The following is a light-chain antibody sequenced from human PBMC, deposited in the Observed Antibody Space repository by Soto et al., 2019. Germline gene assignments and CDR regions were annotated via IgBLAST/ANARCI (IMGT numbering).Light chain of an antibody. Sequence: EIVMTQSPSTLSVPLGERATLSCTPSQSVSSNLAWYQQKSGQAPRLLMYAASTRATGIAARFSGSGSGTEFPLTLTYLQSEDFAVYYCQQYNDWPTFGQGNKVDIK. CDR1: QSVSSN. V-gene: IGKV3-15*01. CDR3: QQYNDWPT. CDR2: AAS. J-gene: IGKJ1*01.